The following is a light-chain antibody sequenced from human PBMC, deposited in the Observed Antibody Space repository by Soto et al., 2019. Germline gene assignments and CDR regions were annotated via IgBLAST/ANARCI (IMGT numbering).Light chain of an antibody. CDR2: MND. CDR3: ASWDDSLSGYV. Sequence: QAVVTQPPSASGNPGQRLTISCSGSTSNILRNYVYWYRQFPGTAPRLLISMNDQRPSGVPDRFSGSKSGTSASLAISGLRSEDEADYYCASWDDSLSGYVFRTGTKVTVL. V-gene: IGLV1-47*01. J-gene: IGLJ1*01. CDR1: TSNILRNY.